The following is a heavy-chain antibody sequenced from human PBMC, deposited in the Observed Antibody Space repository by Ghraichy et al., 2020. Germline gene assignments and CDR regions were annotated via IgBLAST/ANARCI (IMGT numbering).Heavy chain of an antibody. CDR1: GFSFSSYG. J-gene: IGHJ3*02. Sequence: GESLNISCLASGFSFSSYGMKWVRQASGKGLEYVSAISGNGGSTYHADSVKGRFTISRDNSKNTLFLQMSSLRPEDTAVYYCVSGGFDIWGQGTIVTVSS. V-gene: IGHV3-64D*06. D-gene: IGHD2-8*02. CDR2: ISGNGGST. CDR3: VSGGFDI.